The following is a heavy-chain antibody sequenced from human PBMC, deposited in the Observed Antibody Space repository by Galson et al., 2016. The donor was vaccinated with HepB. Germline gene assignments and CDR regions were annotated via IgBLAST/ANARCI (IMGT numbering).Heavy chain of an antibody. V-gene: IGHV1-8*01. CDR1: GYTFTTYD. D-gene: IGHD3-10*01. Sequence: SVKVSCKASGYTFTTYDINWVRQATGQGLEWLGWMNPNSGNTGYAQKFQGRVTMTRDTSMDTAYMELSRLRSADTAVYYCARNPPETGWFDPWGQGTLVIVSS. CDR3: ARNPPETGWFDP. J-gene: IGHJ5*02. CDR2: MNPNSGNT.